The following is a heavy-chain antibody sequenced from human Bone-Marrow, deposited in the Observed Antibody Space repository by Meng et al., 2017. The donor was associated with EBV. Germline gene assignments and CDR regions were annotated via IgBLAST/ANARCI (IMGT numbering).Heavy chain of an antibody. CDR2: ISYDGISK. Sequence: QVHLVESGGGVVQPGRSLRLSCAASGFSFSAFGMQWLRQAPGKGLEWVAFISYDGISKYYADSVKGRFTISRDNSRNTLYLQMDSLRAEDTAVYYCAKDPNVDILANGPFDYWGQGTLVTVSS. V-gene: IGHV3-30*18. CDR1: GFSFSAFG. CDR3: AKDPNVDILANGPFDY. J-gene: IGHJ4*02. D-gene: IGHD5-12*01.